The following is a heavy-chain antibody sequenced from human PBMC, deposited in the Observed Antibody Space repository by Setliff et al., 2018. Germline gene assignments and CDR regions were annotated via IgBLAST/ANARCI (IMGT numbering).Heavy chain of an antibody. CDR1: GGSVFSGNYY. CDR2: IYTSGST. Sequence: SETLSLPCTVSGGSVFSGNYYWGWIRQPAGKGLEWIGRIYTSGSTNYNPSLKSRVTMSVDTSKNQFSLKLSSVTAADTAMYYRARDPGIAAAGTLWFDPWGQGTLVTVSS. D-gene: IGHD6-13*01. J-gene: IGHJ5*02. V-gene: IGHV4-61*02. CDR3: ARDPGIAAAGTLWFDP.